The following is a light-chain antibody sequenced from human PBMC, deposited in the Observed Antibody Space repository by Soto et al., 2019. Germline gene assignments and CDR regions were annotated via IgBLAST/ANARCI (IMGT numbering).Light chain of an antibody. CDR3: QQYDKWPPSNT. J-gene: IGKJ2*01. CDR1: QGISSY. CDR2: AAS. V-gene: IGKV1-9*01. Sequence: IQLTQSPSSLSASVGDRVTITCRASQGISSYLAWYQQKPGKAPKLLIYAASTLQSGVPSRFSGSGSGTDFTLTISSLQPEDFAVYYCQQYDKWPPSNTFGQGTKLEIK.